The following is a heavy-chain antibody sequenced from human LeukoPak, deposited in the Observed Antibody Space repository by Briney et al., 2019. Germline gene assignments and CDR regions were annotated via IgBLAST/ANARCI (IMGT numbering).Heavy chain of an antibody. D-gene: IGHD2-2*01. CDR3: ARGQYCSTTTCYSARRYFDF. CDR2: INDSGST. Sequence: SETLSLTCAVSGGAFSDYFWTWIRQPPGKGLEWIAEINDSGSTNSNSSLRSRVAISLDTSKNQFSLRLTSVTAADTAVYYCARGQYCSTTTCYSARRYFDFWGQGTLVTVSS. CDR1: GGAFSDYF. J-gene: IGHJ4*02. V-gene: IGHV4-34*01.